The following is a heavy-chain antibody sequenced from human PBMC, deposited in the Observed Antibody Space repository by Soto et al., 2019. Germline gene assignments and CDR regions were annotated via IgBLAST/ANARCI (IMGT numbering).Heavy chain of an antibody. CDR3: ARDEPSSSWTRNFDY. CDR1: GGSISSGDYY. Sequence: PSQTLSLTCTVSGGSISSGDYYWSWIRQPPGKGLEWIGYIYYSGSTYYNPSLKSRVTISVDTSKNQFSLKLSSVTAADTAVYYCARDEPSSSWTRNFDYWGQGTLVTVSS. V-gene: IGHV4-30-4*01. CDR2: IYYSGST. J-gene: IGHJ4*02. D-gene: IGHD6-13*01.